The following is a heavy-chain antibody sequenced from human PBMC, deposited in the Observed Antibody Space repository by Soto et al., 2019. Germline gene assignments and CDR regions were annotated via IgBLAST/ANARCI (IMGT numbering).Heavy chain of an antibody. CDR1: GFTFSSYA. CDR3: AIWSKAARGARDYRMDV. CDR2: ISYDGSNK. D-gene: IGHD6-6*01. V-gene: IGHV3-30-3*01. J-gene: IGHJ6*02. Sequence: GGSLRLSCAASGFTFSSYAMHWVRQAPGKGLGWVAVISYDGSNKYYADSVKGRFTISRDNSKNTLYLQMNSLRAEDTAVYYCAIWSKAARGARDYRMDVWGQGTTVTVSS.